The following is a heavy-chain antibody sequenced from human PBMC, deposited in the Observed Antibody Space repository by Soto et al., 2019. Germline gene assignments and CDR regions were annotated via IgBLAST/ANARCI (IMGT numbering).Heavy chain of an antibody. CDR3: AKDRGGFAGGWEYFDF. D-gene: IGHD1-26*01. Sequence: GWLRRACSASGSNFDTYMMSRFTMSGVRQAPGKGLEWVSSISGSGGKTYYADSVKGRFTISRDNSKNTLYLQMNSLSGEDTAFYYCAKDRGGFAGGWEYFDFWGQGALVTVSS. V-gene: IGHV3-23*01. CDR1: GSNFDTYMMSRFT. CDR2: ISGSGGKT. J-gene: IGHJ4*02.